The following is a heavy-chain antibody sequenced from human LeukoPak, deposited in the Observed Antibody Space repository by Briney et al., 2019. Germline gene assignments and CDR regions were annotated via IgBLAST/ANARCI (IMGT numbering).Heavy chain of an antibody. D-gene: IGHD3-10*01. V-gene: IGHV3-33*08. CDR2: IWYDGSKK. CDR1: GFTFSSYS. J-gene: IGHJ4*02. CDR3: ARDLGNFGSGSSYFDY. Sequence: GGSLRLSCAASGFTFSSYSMNWVRQAPGKGLEWMAIIWYDGSKKYYADSVKGRFTISRDDSKNTLFLQMNSLRAEDTAVYYCARDLGNFGSGSSYFDYWGQGTLVTVSS.